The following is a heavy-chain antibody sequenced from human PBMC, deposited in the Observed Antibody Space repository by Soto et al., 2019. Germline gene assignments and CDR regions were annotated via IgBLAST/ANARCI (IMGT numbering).Heavy chain of an antibody. J-gene: IGHJ4*02. CDR2: ISPNGGIT. CDR1: GFTFSNYD. V-gene: IGHV3-64D*06. CDR3: VKLTDY. D-gene: IGHD3-9*01. Sequence: GGSLRLSCSASGFTFSNYDVHWVRQAPGKALEFVAGISPNGGITYYADSVKGRSTISRDNSKNTLYLQMSSLRPDDTAVYYCVKLTDYWGQGTLVTVCS.